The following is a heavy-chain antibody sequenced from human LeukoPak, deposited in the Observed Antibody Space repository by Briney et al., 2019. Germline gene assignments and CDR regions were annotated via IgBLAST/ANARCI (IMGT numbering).Heavy chain of an antibody. J-gene: IGHJ3*02. V-gene: IGHV3-48*01. D-gene: IGHD6-13*01. CDR1: GFTFSSYS. CDR2: ISGSGSVS. CDR3: ARDWPSEWQHLPDYDAVDI. Sequence: PGGSLRLSCAASGFTFSSYSMNWVRQAPGKGLEWISYISGSGSVSYYEDSVKGRFTISRDNSKNTLYLQMNSLRAEDTAVYYCARDWPSEWQHLPDYDAVDIWGQGTMVTVSS.